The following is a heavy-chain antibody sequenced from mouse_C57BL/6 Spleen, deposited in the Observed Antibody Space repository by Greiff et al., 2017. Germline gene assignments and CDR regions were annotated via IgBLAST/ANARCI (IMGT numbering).Heavy chain of an antibody. V-gene: IGHV1-42*01. CDR2: INPSTGGT. CDR3: ARHVYYSSSYGYFDV. J-gene: IGHJ1*03. CDR1: GYSFTGYY. Sequence: EVQLQQSGPELVKPGASVKISCKASGYSFTGYYMNWVKQSPEKSLEWIGEINPSTGGTTYNQKFKAKATLTVDKSSSAAYMQLKSLTSEDSAVYDCARHVYYSSSYGYFDVWGTGTTVTVSS. D-gene: IGHD1-1*01.